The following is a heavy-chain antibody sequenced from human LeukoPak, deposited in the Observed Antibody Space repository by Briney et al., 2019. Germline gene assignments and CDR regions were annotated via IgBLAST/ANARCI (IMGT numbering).Heavy chain of an antibody. D-gene: IGHD6-6*01. Sequence: GGSLRLSCAASGFTFSSYGMHWVRQAPSKGLEWVAVIWYDGSNKYYADSVKGRFTISRDNSKNTLYLQMNSLRAEDTAVYYCAKDPFEYSSSSYYFVYWGQGTLVTFSS. CDR2: IWYDGSNK. V-gene: IGHV3-33*06. CDR3: AKDPFEYSSSSYYFVY. J-gene: IGHJ4*02. CDR1: GFTFSSYG.